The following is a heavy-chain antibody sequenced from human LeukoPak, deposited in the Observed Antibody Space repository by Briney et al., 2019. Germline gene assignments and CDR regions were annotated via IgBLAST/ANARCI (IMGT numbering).Heavy chain of an antibody. CDR3: ARDQAGAGGAFDI. D-gene: IGHD3-16*01. CDR2: IDYSGSA. V-gene: IGHV4-59*01. Sequence: SETLSLTCAVSGYSISSYYWSWIRQPPGKGLEWIGFIDYSGSANYSPSLKTRITMSIDTSKNQFSLKLSSVTAADTAVYYCARDQAGAGGAFDIWGQGTMVTVSS. CDR1: GYSISSYY. J-gene: IGHJ3*02.